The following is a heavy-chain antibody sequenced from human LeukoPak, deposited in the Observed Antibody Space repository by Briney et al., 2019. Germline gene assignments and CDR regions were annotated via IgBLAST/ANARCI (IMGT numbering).Heavy chain of an antibody. V-gene: IGHV3-33*01. Sequence: PGGSLRLSCAASGFTFSSYGMHWVRQAPGKGLEWVSIIWYDGSNKYYADSVKCRFTISRDDSKNTVYLQMNSLRVEDTAVYYCAAASGYSYFEHWGQGTLVIVSS. J-gene: IGHJ1*01. CDR1: GFTFSSYG. CDR2: IWYDGSNK. CDR3: AAASGYSYFEH. D-gene: IGHD6-13*01.